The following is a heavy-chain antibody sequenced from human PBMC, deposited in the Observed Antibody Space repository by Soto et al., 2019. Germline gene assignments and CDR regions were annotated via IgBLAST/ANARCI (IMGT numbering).Heavy chain of an antibody. CDR1: GYTFTSYG. D-gene: IGHD3-9*01. J-gene: IGHJ3*02. CDR3: ARERTYYDILTGPLYAFDI. V-gene: IGHV1-18*01. Sequence: GASVKVSCKASGYTFTSYGISWVRQAPGQGLDWMGWISANNGNTNYAQKLQGRVTMTTDTSTSTAYMELRRLRSDDTAVYYCARERTYYDILTGPLYAFDIWGQGTMVTVSS. CDR2: ISANNGNT.